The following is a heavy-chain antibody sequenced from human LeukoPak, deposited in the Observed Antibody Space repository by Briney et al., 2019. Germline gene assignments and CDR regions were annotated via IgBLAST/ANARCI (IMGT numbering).Heavy chain of an antibody. J-gene: IGHJ4*02. CDR2: INHSGST. Sequence: SETLSLTCAVYGGSFSGYYWSWIRQPPGKGLEWIGEINHSGSTNYNPSLKRRVTMSVDTSKNQFSLKLSSVTAADTAVYYCATRIGGGSSYYFDYWGQGTLVTVSS. V-gene: IGHV4-34*01. CDR3: ATRIGGGSSYYFDY. CDR1: GGSFSGYY. D-gene: IGHD6-6*01.